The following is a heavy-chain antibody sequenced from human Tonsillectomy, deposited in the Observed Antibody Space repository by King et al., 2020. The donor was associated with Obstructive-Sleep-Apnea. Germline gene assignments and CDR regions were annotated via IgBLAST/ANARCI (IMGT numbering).Heavy chain of an antibody. CDR2: INHSGST. V-gene: IGHV4-34*01. CDR1: GGSFSGYY. Sequence: VQLQQWGAGLLKPSETLSLTCAVYGGSFSGYYWSWIRQPPGKGLEWIGEINHSGSTNYNPSLKSRLTISVDTSKNQFSLKLSSVTAADTAVYYCARGGDIVVVPAAMPENFDYWGQGTLVTVSS. CDR3: ARGGDIVVVPAAMPENFDY. D-gene: IGHD2-2*01. J-gene: IGHJ4*02.